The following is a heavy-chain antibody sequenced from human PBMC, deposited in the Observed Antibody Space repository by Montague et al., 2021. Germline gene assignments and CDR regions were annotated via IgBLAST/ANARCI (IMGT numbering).Heavy chain of an antibody. Sequence: SLRLSCAASGFSFSYYAMAWVRQAPGKGLEWVSAISGGGGNTYYADSVKGRFTISRDSSESTVFLQMNSLRVEDSAVYYCAKGPYDDGSYLLHFESWGQGTLVTVSS. D-gene: IGHD1-26*01. CDR1: GFSFSYYA. J-gene: IGHJ4*02. CDR2: ISGGGGNT. CDR3: AKGPYDDGSYLLHFES. V-gene: IGHV3-23*01.